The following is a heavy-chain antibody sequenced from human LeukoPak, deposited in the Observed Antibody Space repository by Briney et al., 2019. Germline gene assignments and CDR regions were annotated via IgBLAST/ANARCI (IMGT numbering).Heavy chain of an antibody. CDR3: ARRYSRGYKDDAFDI. Sequence: PGGSLRLSCVASGFTFSSYWMSWVRQAPGKGLEWVANTKRDGSEKYYVDSVKGRFTISRDNARNSLYLQMNSLRAEDMAVYYCARRYSRGYKDDAFDIWGQGTMVTVSS. CDR1: GFTFSSYW. CDR2: TKRDGSEK. V-gene: IGHV3-7*01. D-gene: IGHD3-22*01. J-gene: IGHJ3*02.